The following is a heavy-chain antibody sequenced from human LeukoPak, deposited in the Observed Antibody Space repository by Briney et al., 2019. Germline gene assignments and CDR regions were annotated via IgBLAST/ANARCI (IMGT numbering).Heavy chain of an antibody. D-gene: IGHD3-3*01. V-gene: IGHV4-34*01. J-gene: IGHJ5*02. CDR1: GGSFSGYY. CDR2: INHSGST. Sequence: SETLSLTCAVYGGSFSGYYSSWIRQPPGKGLEWIGEINHSGSTNYNPSLKSRVTISVDTSKNQFSLKLSSVTAADTAVYYCARRDLSWFDPWGQGTLVTVSS. CDR3: ARRDLSWFDP.